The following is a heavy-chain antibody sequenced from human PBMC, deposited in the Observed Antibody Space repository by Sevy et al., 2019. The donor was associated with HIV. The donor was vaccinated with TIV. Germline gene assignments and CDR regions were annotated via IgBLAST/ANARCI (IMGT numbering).Heavy chain of an antibody. V-gene: IGHV3-23*01. CDR2: ISASGDST. Sequence: GGSLRLSCAASGFTFSTYAMSWVRQAPGKGPEWVSHISASGDSTYYADSVKGRFTISRDNSKNTLYLQMNSLRDGDTAVYYCVGRKVGDFWSGSIRGPWAGGPLFDYWGQGTLVTVSS. D-gene: IGHD3-3*01. CDR1: GFTFSTYA. J-gene: IGHJ4*02. CDR3: VGRKVGDFWSGSIRGPWAGGPLFDY.